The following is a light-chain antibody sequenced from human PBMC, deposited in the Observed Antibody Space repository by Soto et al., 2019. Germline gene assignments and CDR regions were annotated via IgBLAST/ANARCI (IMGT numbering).Light chain of an antibody. CDR3: QQYAGSPFT. CDR2: GTT. Sequence: IVLTQSPGTLSLSPGERATLSCSASQSISSSFSAWYQQRPGQSPRLLIYGTTSRAPGIPDRFSGSGSGTDFTLTITRLEPGDFAVYYCQQYAGSPFTFGPGTKVDIK. V-gene: IGKV3-20*01. CDR1: QSISSSF. J-gene: IGKJ3*01.